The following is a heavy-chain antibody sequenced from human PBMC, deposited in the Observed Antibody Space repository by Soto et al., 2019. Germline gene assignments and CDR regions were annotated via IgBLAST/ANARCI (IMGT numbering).Heavy chain of an antibody. CDR1: GFTFSSYA. D-gene: IGHD1-1*01. CDR3: ANVGRRAGTTSD. V-gene: IGHV3-23*01. CDR2: ISGSGAST. J-gene: IGHJ4*02. Sequence: GGSLRLSCAASGFTFSSYAMSWVRQAPGKGLEWVSAISGSGASTYYADSVKGRFTISRDNSKNTLYLQMNSLRAADTAVYYCANVGRRAGTTSDWGQGTLVTVSS.